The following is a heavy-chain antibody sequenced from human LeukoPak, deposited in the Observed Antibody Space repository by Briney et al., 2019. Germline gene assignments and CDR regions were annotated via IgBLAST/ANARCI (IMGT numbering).Heavy chain of an antibody. J-gene: IGHJ4*02. V-gene: IGHV3-23*01. Sequence: PGGSLRLSCAASGFTFSSYGMSWVRQSPGKGLEWVSGISGGSGTTYYAYYADSVKGRFTISRDNSKNTLYLQMNSLRAEDTAVYYCARATSGWYLFDYSGQGTLVTVSS. CDR3: ARATSGWYLFDY. CDR1: GFTFSSYG. CDR2: ISGGSGTTYYA. D-gene: IGHD6-19*01.